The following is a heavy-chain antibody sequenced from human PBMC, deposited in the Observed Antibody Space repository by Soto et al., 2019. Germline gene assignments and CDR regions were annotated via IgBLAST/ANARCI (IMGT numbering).Heavy chain of an antibody. CDR3: ARSVFP. V-gene: IGHV4-31*03. Sequence: QVQLQESGPGLVKPSQTLSLTCTVSGGSITSGGYYWSWIRQHPGKGLESIGYISYSGFTYYNPSLKTRVTTSVDTSKNQFSLKLSSVTVADTAVYYCARSVFPWGQGTLVTVSS. CDR1: GGSITSGGYY. J-gene: IGHJ5*02. CDR2: ISYSGFT.